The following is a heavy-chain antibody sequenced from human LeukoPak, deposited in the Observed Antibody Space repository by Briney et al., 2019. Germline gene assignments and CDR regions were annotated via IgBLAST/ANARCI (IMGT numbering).Heavy chain of an antibody. CDR1: GYSISTGYY. D-gene: IGHD3-16*02. V-gene: IGHV4-38-2*02. CDR3: VRVAYGGIIVPVFDS. J-gene: IGHJ4*02. CDR2: IYHTWNT. Sequence: PSETLSLTCTVSGYSISTGYYWGWIRQPPGKGLEWIGSIYHTWNTYYNPSLKSRVTISLDTSNNQFFLKLSSVTAADTAVYYCVRVAYGGIIVPVFDSWGQGTLVSVSS.